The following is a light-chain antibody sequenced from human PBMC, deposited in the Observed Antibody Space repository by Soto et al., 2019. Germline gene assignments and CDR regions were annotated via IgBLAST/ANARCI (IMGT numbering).Light chain of an antibody. CDR1: GYNIGGKY. Sequence: QSVLTQPPSVSAALGQKVTISCSGIGYNIGGKYVSWFQQLPGAAPKLLIYENDKRPAGIPDRFAGSKSGTSGTLAISGLQTGDEADYYCGTWDSSLRVGIFGGGTKLTVL. V-gene: IGLV1-51*01. J-gene: IGLJ2*01. CDR2: END. CDR3: GTWDSSLRVGI.